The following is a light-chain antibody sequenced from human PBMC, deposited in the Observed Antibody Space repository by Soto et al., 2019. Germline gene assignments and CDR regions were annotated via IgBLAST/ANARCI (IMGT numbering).Light chain of an antibody. CDR1: QTISNNY. CDR3: QQYNNWPLT. CDR2: GAS. J-gene: IGKJ4*01. Sequence: EIVLTQSPGPLSLSPGERVTLSCRASQTISNNYLAWYQQRPGQAPRLLIYGASRRATGIPDRISGSGSGTDFTLTISRLEPEDFAVYYCQQYNNWPLTFGGGTKVDIK. V-gene: IGKV3-20*01.